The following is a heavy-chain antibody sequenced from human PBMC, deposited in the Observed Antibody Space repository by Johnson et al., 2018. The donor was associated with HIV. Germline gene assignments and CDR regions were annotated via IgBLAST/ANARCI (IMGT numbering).Heavy chain of an antibody. CDR1: GFTFSDHY. Sequence: EVQLVESGGGVVQPGGSLRLSCAVSGFTFSDHYMDWVRQAPGKGLEWVGRSRSKANGYTTIYAASVKGRFTISRDDSKNSLYLQMNSLRPEDSAVYYCARYYYETSGHNYGVSGAFDIWGQGTMVTVSS. CDR3: ARYYYETSGHNYGVSGAFDI. D-gene: IGHD3-22*01. V-gene: IGHV3-72*01. J-gene: IGHJ3*02. CDR2: SRSKANGYTT.